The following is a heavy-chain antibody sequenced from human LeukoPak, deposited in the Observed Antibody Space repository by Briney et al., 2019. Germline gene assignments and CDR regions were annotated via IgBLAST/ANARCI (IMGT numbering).Heavy chain of an antibody. J-gene: IGHJ4*02. V-gene: IGHV3-23*01. CDR3: TKVYYGSGSYSHLDY. CDR1: GFTFSSYA. D-gene: IGHD3-10*01. CDR2: ISASAGST. Sequence: GGSLRLSCAASGFTFSSYAMNWVRQAPGKGLEWVSAISASAGSTYYADSVKGRFTISRDNSKNTLYLQMNSLRAEDTAVYYCTKVYYGSGSYSHLDYWGQGTLVTVSS.